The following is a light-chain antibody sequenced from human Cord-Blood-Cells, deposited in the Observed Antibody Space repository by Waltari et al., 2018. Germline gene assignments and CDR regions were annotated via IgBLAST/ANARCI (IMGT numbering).Light chain of an antibody. Sequence: DIVMTQSPDSLAVSLGERATINCKSSQSVLYSSNNKNYLAWYQQKPVQPPKLRIYWASTRDSGVPDRFSGSGSGTDFTLTISSLQAEDVAVYYCQQYYSTPLTFGGGTKVEIK. CDR2: WAS. V-gene: IGKV4-1*01. CDR1: QSVLYSSNNKNY. J-gene: IGKJ4*01. CDR3: QQYYSTPLT.